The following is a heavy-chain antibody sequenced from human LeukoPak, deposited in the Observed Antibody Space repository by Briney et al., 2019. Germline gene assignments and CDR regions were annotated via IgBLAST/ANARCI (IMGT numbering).Heavy chain of an antibody. J-gene: IGHJ3*02. CDR3: ARAKRNGFDI. V-gene: IGHV3-48*01. Sequence: GGSLRLSCAASGFTFSSCSMNWVRQAPWKGLGWVSYRSSSSSSIYYADSVKGRFTNSRDNAKNSLSLQMNSLRAEDTAVYYCARAKRNGFDIWGQGTTVTVSS. CDR2: RSSSSSSI. CDR1: GFTFSSCS.